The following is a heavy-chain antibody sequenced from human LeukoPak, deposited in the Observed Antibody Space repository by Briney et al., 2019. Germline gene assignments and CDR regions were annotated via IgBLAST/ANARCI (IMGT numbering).Heavy chain of an antibody. V-gene: IGHV3-21*01. CDR2: ISTRSTYI. CDR3: AREEEWYASGTYYKGFDY. CDR1: GFTFSSYA. D-gene: IGHD3-10*01. J-gene: IGHJ4*02. Sequence: GGSLRLSCAASGFTFSSYAMSWVRQAPGKGLEWVSCISTRSTYIYYADSVKGRFTISRDNAKNSLYLQMNSLRADDTAVYYCAREEEWYASGTYYKGFDYWGQGTLVTVSS.